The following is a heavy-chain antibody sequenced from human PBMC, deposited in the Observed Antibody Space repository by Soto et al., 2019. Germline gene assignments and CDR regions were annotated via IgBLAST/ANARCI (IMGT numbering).Heavy chain of an antibody. Sequence: QITLKESGPTLVKPTQTLTLTCTFSGFSLSTSGVGVGWIRQPPGKALEWLALIYWDDDKRYSPSLNSRLTITKDTSKNQVVLTMTNMDPVDTATYYCAHGADVDTAIVHAFDIWGQGTMVTVSS. D-gene: IGHD5-18*01. CDR1: GFSLSTSGVG. J-gene: IGHJ3*02. CDR2: IYWDDDK. CDR3: AHGADVDTAIVHAFDI. V-gene: IGHV2-5*02.